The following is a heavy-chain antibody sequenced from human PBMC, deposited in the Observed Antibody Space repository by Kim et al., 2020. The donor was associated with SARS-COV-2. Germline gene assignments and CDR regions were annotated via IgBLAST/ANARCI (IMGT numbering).Heavy chain of an antibody. D-gene: IGHD5-18*01. CDR2: IYTSGST. J-gene: IGHJ6*02. V-gene: IGHV4-61*02. Sequence: SETLSLTCTVSGGSISSGSYYWSWIRQPAGKGLEWIGRIYTSGSTNYNPSLKSRVTISVDTSKNQFSLKLSSVTAADTAVYYCARWDTAMDDWWYGMDVWGQGTTVTVSS. CDR3: ARWDTAMDDWWYGMDV. CDR1: GGSISSGSYY.